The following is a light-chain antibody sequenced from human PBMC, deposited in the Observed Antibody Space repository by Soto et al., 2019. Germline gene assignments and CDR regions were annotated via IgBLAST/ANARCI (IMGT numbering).Light chain of an antibody. J-gene: IGKJ5*01. CDR3: QQRNVWPPIT. Sequence: EIVLTQSPATLSLPPGERATLSCRASQSISSYLAWYQLKSGKPPRLVIYDSTLRANGVPDRFGGSRSGTEFTLTINSLEPEDFAVYYCQQRNVWPPITFGQGTRLEIK. CDR1: QSISSY. CDR2: DST. V-gene: IGKV3-11*01.